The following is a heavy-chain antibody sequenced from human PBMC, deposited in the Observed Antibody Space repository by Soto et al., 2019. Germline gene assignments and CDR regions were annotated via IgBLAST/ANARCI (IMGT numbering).Heavy chain of an antibody. CDR1: GFSLTTSGVG. J-gene: IGHJ4*02. Sequence: QITLKESGPTLVKPTQTLTLTCTFSGFSLTTSGVGVGWVRQPPGKALEWLALIYWDDDKRYSPSLKSRLTINKDTSKNQVVLTMATMDPVDTATYYCAHSYHDSSSYYYIFDYWGQGTLVTVSS. CDR2: IYWDDDK. CDR3: AHSYHDSSSYYYIFDY. D-gene: IGHD3-22*01. V-gene: IGHV2-5*02.